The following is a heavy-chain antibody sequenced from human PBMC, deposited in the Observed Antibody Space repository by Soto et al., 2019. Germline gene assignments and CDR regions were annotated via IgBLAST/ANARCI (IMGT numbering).Heavy chain of an antibody. CDR1: GFTFSSYA. CDR3: AKDGGVVVPAAIASNWFDP. CDR2: ISGSGGST. V-gene: IGHV3-23*01. Sequence: GGSLRLSCAASGFTFSSYAMSWVRQAPGKGLEWVSAISGSGGSTYYADSVKGRFTISRDNSKNTLYLQMNSLRAEDTAVYYCAKDGGVVVPAAIASNWFDPWGQGTLVTVSS. D-gene: IGHD2-2*01. J-gene: IGHJ5*02.